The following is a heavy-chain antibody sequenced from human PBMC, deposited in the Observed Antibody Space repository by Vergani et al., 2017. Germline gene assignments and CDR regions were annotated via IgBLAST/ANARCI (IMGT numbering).Heavy chain of an antibody. CDR2: IYYSENT. J-gene: IGHJ4*02. D-gene: IGHD3-10*01. Sequence: QLQLQESGPGLVKSSETLSLTCSVSFDSIRILYCNWIRQPPGKGLECIGSIYYSENTNYNPSLKTRVTISVDTTKNQFSLTLTSVTAADTAVYYCGRVADVHGLGSRLLDLWGQGILVTVSS. CDR3: GRVADVHGLGSRLLDL. CDR1: FDSIRILY. V-gene: IGHV4-59*11.